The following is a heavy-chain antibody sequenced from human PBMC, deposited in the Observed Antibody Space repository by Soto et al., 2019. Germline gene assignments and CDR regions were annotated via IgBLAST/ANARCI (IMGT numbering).Heavy chain of an antibody. V-gene: IGHV1-8*01. CDR1: GYTFNPYD. CDR2: KVLTTGNT. J-gene: IGHJ4*02. Sequence: GASVKVSCKASGYTFNPYDFNWVRQAPGQGLEWVGYKVLTTGNTGNAERFQGRVTLTGDTSISTVYMELTGLRPGDTAVYYCARGQYDFWSGYEVLPDYWGQGTLVTVSS. CDR3: ARGQYDFWSGYEVLPDY. D-gene: IGHD3-3*01.